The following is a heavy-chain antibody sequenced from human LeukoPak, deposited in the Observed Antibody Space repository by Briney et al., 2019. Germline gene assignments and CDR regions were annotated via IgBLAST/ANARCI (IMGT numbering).Heavy chain of an antibody. CDR2: IIPIFGTA. CDR1: GGTFSSYA. J-gene: IGHJ6*03. D-gene: IGHD3-3*01. Sequence: ASVKVSCKASGGTFSSYAISWVRQAPGQGLEWMGGIIPIFGTANYAQEFQGRVMITADKFTSTAYMELSSLRSEDTAVYYCARGGYDFWSRDYYYMDVWGKGTTVTVSS. V-gene: IGHV1-69*06. CDR3: ARGGYDFWSRDYYYMDV.